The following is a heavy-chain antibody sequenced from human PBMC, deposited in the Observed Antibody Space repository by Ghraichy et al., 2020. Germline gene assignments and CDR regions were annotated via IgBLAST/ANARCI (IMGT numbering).Heavy chain of an antibody. V-gene: IGHV6-1*01. CDR1: GDSVANNDAA. D-gene: IGHD3-22*01. Sequence: SETLSLTCDISGDSVANNDAAWNWIRQSPSRGLEWLGRTYYRSQWYNEYAESVKSRITINADTSKNQFSLQLNSVTPEDTAVYYCARDAPLGYYYESSGYSHFDNWGQGTLVTVSS. CDR2: TYYRSQWYN. CDR3: ARDAPLGYYYESSGYSHFDN. J-gene: IGHJ4*02.